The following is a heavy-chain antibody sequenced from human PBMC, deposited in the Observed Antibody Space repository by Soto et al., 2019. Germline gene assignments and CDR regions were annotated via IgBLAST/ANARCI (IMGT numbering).Heavy chain of an antibody. CDR2: IYYSGST. CDR3: ARQMGQATTSYYYYGMDV. Sequence: PSETLSLTCTVSGGSISSYYWSWIRQPPGKGLEWIGYIYYSGSTNYNPSLKSRVTISVDTSKNQFSLKLSSVTAADTAVYYCARQMGQATTSYYYYGMDVWGQGTTVTVSS. J-gene: IGHJ6*02. CDR1: GGSISSYY. V-gene: IGHV4-59*01. D-gene: IGHD1-1*01.